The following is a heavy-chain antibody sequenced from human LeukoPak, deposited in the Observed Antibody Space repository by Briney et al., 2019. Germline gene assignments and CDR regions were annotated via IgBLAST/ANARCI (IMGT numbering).Heavy chain of an antibody. CDR2: ISRDGTQQ. J-gene: IGHJ3*02. Sequence: GGSLRLSCAASGFTFNNYAMHWVRQAPGEGLEWVAVISRDGTQQYYADSVKGRLTISRDNSQSTLYLHMNSLSTEDTALYYCSRAVPAPGPPENVFDIWGQGTLVTVSS. D-gene: IGHD6-13*01. CDR3: SRAVPAPGPPENVFDI. V-gene: IGHV3-30*04. CDR1: GFTFNNYA.